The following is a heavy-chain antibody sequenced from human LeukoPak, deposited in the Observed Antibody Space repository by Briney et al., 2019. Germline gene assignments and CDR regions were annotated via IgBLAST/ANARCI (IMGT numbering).Heavy chain of an antibody. V-gene: IGHV3-15*01. CDR2: IKSKTDGGTT. CDR1: GFTFSNAW. Sequence: GGSLRLSCAASGFTFSNAWMSWVRQAPGKGLEWVGRIKSKTDGGTTDYAAPVKGRFTISRDDSKNTLYLQMNSLKTEDTAVYYCTTERIQLWPNGGNWFDPWGQGTLVTVSS. J-gene: IGHJ5*02. D-gene: IGHD5-18*01. CDR3: TTERIQLWPNGGNWFDP.